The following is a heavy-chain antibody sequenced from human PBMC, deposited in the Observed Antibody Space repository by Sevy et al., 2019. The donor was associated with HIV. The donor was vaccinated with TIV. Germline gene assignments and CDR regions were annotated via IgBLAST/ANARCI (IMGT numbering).Heavy chain of an antibody. CDR3: VRAYCSGGRCYSLAY. Sequence: ASVKVSCKVSGYTFSTYRITWVRQAPGQGLEWMGWISPHNGDTNYAQKLQGRVTMITDTSTSTAYMELRSLRSDDTAVYYCVRAYCSGGRCYSLAYWGQGTLVTVSS. CDR1: GYTFSTYR. D-gene: IGHD2-15*01. V-gene: IGHV1-18*01. CDR2: ISPHNGDT. J-gene: IGHJ4*02.